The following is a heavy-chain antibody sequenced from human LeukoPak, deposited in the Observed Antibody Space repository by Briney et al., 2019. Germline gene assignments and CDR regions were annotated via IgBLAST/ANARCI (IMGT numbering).Heavy chain of an antibody. D-gene: IGHD4-17*01. CDR2: IYHSGST. CDR1: GFTFSSYSM. Sequence: PGGSLRLSCAASGFTFSSYSMNWVRQPPGKGLEWIGEIYHSGSTNYNPSLKSRVTISVDKSKNQFSLKLSSVTAADTAVYYCARDKSYGDYVWWFDPWGQGTLVTVSS. J-gene: IGHJ5*02. CDR3: ARDKSYGDYVWWFDP. V-gene: IGHV4-4*02.